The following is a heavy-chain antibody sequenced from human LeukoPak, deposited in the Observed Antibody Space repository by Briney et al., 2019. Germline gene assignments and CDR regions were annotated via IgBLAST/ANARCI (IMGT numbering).Heavy chain of an antibody. CDR1: GYTFTSYD. CDR2: MNPNSSNT. CDR3: ARGGRAVVVPAAMGNWFDS. J-gene: IGHJ5*01. D-gene: IGHD2-2*01. V-gene: IGHV1-8*01. Sequence: ASVKVSCKASGYTFTSYDINWVRQATGQGLEWMGWMNPNSSNTGYAQKFQGRVTMTRNTSISTAYMELSSLRSEDTAVYYCARGGRAVVVPAAMGNWFDSWGQGTLVTVSS.